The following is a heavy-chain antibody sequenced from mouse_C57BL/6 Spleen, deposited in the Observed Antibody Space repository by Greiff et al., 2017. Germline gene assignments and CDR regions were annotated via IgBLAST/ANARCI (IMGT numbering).Heavy chain of an antibody. J-gene: IGHJ2*01. CDR3: ARLYYGNYLYYFDY. V-gene: IGHV5-12*01. CDR2: ISNGGGST. CDR1: GFTFSDYY. Sequence: EVKLMESGGGLVQPGGSLKLSCAASGFTFSDYYMYWVRQTPEKRLEWVAYISNGGGSTYYPATVKGRFTISRDNAKNTLYLQMSRLKSEDTAMYYCARLYYGNYLYYFDYWGQGTTLTVSS. D-gene: IGHD2-1*01.